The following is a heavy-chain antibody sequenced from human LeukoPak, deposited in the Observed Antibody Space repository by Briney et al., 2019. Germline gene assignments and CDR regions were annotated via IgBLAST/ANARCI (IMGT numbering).Heavy chain of an antibody. V-gene: IGHV1-69*13. CDR2: IIPIFGTA. CDR1: GGTFSSYA. Sequence: EASVKVSCKASGGTFSSYAISWVRQAPGQGLEWMGGIIPIFGTANYAQKFQGRVTITADESTSTAYMELSSLRSEDTAVYYCAREVSEGIIDYWGQGTLVTVSS. D-gene: IGHD2-15*01. J-gene: IGHJ4*02. CDR3: AREVSEGIIDY.